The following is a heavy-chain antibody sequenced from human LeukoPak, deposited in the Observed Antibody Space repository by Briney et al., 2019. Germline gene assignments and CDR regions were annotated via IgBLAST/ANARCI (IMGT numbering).Heavy chain of an antibody. V-gene: IGHV1-18*01. D-gene: IGHD2-15*01. Sequence: ASVKVSCKPSGYTFTNYGISWVRQAPGQGLEWMGWIGAYNGDTNYAQKLQGRVTMTTDTSTSTAYMELRSLRSDDTAVYYCVRDHCSGGSCPSFDYWGQGSLVTVSS. CDR1: GYTFTNYG. CDR2: IGAYNGDT. CDR3: VRDHCSGGSCPSFDY. J-gene: IGHJ4*02.